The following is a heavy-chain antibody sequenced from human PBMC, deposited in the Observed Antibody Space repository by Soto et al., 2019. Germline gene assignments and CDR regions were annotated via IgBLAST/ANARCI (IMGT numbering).Heavy chain of an antibody. V-gene: IGHV4-61*01. CDR1: GDSISSDNW. Sequence: SETLSLTCAVSGDSISSDNWWNWVRQAPGKGLEWIGYIYYSGSTNYNPSLKSRVTISVDTSKNQFSLKLSSVTAADTAVYYCARVKGEDTAMADVDYWGQGTLVTVSS. J-gene: IGHJ4*02. CDR3: ARVKGEDTAMADVDY. CDR2: IYYSGST. D-gene: IGHD5-18*01.